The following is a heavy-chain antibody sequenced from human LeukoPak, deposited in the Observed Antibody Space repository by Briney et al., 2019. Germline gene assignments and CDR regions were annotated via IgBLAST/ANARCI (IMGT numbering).Heavy chain of an antibody. CDR2: FDPEDGET. Sequence: GASVKVSCKVSGYTLTELSMHWVRQAPGKGLEGMGGFDPEDGETIYAQKFQGRVTMTEDTSTDTAYMELSSLRSEDTAVYYCATGGTGDYFFDYWGQGTLVTVSS. D-gene: IGHD4-17*01. V-gene: IGHV1-24*01. J-gene: IGHJ4*02. CDR1: GYTLTELS. CDR3: ATGGTGDYFFDY.